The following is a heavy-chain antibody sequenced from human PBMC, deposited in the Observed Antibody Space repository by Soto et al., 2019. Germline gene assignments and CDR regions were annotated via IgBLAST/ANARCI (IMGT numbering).Heavy chain of an antibody. J-gene: IGHJ6*02. Sequence: PSETLSLTCNVSSVPISEYSWSWVRQSPGKGLEWIGNYFDGGRTMYNPSLKSRVTISVDASKNLFSLELSSVTAADTSVYHCARGDIVVVPAALRIAAAGYYYYYGMDVWGQGTTVTVSS. V-gene: IGHV4-59*12. CDR3: ARGDIVVVPAALRIAAAGYYYYYGMDV. CDR1: SVPISEYS. D-gene: IGHD2-2*01. CDR2: YFDGGRT.